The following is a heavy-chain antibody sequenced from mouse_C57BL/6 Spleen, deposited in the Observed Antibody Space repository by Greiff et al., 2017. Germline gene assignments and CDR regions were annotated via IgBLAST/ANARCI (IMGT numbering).Heavy chain of an antibody. D-gene: IGHD2-4*01. J-gene: IGHJ2*01. CDR2: INYDGSST. V-gene: IGHV5-16*01. Sequence: EVKLMESEGGLVQPGSSMKLSCTASGFTFSDYYMAWVRQVPEKGLEWVANINYDGSSTYYLDSLKSRFIISRENAKNILYLQMSSLKSEDTATYYCARYDFYFDYWGQGTTLTVSS. CDR1: GFTFSDYY. CDR3: ARYDFYFDY.